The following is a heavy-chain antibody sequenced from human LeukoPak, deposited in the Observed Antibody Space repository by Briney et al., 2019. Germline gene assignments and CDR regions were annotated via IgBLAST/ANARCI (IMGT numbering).Heavy chain of an antibody. CDR2: IYYSGST. D-gene: IGHD2-2*01. J-gene: IGHJ5*02. CDR1: GGSISSYY. Sequence: SETLSLTCTVSGGSISSYYWSWIRQPPGKGLEWIGYIYYSGSTNYNPSLKSRVTISVDTSKNQFSLKLSSVTAADTAVYYCAREMDCSSTSCHGGLDPWGQGTLVTVSS. V-gene: IGHV4-59*12. CDR3: AREMDCSSTSCHGGLDP.